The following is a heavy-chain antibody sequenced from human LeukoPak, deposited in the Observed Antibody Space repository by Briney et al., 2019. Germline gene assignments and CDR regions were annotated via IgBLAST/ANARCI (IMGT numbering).Heavy chain of an antibody. CDR2: ISNNGGYT. CDR3: AKQLGYCSDGSCYFPY. J-gene: IGHJ4*02. Sequence: GGSLRLSCAASGFTFSSSAMSWVPQAPGKGLEWVSAISNNGGYTYYADSVQGRFTISRDNSKSTLCLQMNSLRAEDTAVYYCAKQLGYCSDGSCYFPYWGQGTLVTVSS. V-gene: IGHV3-23*01. CDR1: GFTFSSSA. D-gene: IGHD2-15*01.